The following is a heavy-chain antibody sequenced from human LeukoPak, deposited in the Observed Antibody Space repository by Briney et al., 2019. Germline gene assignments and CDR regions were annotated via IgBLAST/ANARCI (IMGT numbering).Heavy chain of an antibody. D-gene: IGHD3-10*01. V-gene: IGHV1-46*01. CDR1: GYTFTSFF. CDR3: ATRGSGEEDRTSPFDY. CDR2: ISPRGGSA. Sequence: ASVKVSCKASGYTFTSFFMHWVRQAPGQGLEWMGIISPRGGSATSAQRFQGRLTVTRDTSTSTVYMELSSLTSEDTAVYYCATRGSGEEDRTSPFDYWGQGTLVTVSS. J-gene: IGHJ4*02.